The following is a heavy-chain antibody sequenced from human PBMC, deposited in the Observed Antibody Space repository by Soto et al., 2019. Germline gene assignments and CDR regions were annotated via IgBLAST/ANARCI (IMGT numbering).Heavy chain of an antibody. CDR2: ISSSSSTI. CDR1: GFTFSSYS. D-gene: IGHD3-22*01. V-gene: IGHV3-48*02. J-gene: IGHJ6*02. CDR3: ARDQVTMIVVVITSGGMDV. Sequence: EVQLVESGGGLVQPGGSLRLSCAASGFTFSSYSMNWVRQAPGKGLEWVSYISSSSSTIYYADSVKGRFTISRDNAKNSLYLQMNSLRDEDTAVYYCARDQVTMIVVVITSGGMDVWGQGTTVTVSS.